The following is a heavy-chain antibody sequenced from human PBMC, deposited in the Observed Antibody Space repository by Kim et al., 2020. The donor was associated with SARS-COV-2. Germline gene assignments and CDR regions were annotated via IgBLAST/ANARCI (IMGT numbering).Heavy chain of an antibody. CDR3: AKDFITMVRGWFDP. J-gene: IGHJ5*02. D-gene: IGHD3-10*01. CDR2: ISYDGSNK. CDR1: GFTFSSYG. V-gene: IGHV3-30*18. Sequence: GGSLRLSCAASGFTFSSYGMHWVRQAPGKGLEWVAVISYDGSNKYYADSVKGRFTISRDNSKNTLYLQMNSLRAEDTAVYYCAKDFITMVRGWFDPWGQGTLVTVSS.